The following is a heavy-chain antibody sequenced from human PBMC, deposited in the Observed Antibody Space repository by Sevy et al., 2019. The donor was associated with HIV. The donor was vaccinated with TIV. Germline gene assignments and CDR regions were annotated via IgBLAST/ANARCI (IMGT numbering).Heavy chain of an antibody. CDR1: GFTFSSYA. V-gene: IGHV3-30*04. CDR2: ISYDGSSK. D-gene: IGHD3-10*01. J-gene: IGHJ6*02. Sequence: GGSLRLSCAASGFTFSSYAMHWVRQAPGKGLEWVAVISYDGSSKYYADSVKGRFTISRDNSKNTLYLQMNSLRAEDTAVYYCARGEYYYGSGSYMAPYYYYYGMDVWGQGTTVTVSS. CDR3: ARGEYYYGSGSYMAPYYYYYGMDV.